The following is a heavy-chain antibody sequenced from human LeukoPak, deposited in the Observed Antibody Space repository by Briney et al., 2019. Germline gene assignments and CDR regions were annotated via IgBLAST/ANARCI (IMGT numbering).Heavy chain of an antibody. D-gene: IGHD3-9*01. CDR1: GFTFSDYY. CDR3: ASADFDWLLDY. V-gene: IGHV3-11*01. J-gene: IGHJ4*02. Sequence: GGSLRLSCAASGFTFSDYYMSWIRQAPGKGLEWVSYISSSGSTIYYADSVKGRFTISRDNAKNSLYLQMNSLRAEDTAVYYCASADFDWLLDYWGQGTLVTVSS. CDR2: ISSSGSTI.